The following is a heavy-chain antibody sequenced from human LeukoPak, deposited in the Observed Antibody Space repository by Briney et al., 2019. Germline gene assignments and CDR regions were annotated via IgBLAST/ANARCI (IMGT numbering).Heavy chain of an antibody. V-gene: IGHV1-2*02. CDR1: GYTFIGYY. Sequence: ASVKVSCKASGYTFIGYYMHWVRQAPGQGLEWMGWINPNSGGTNYAQKFQGRVTMTRDTSISTAYMELSRLRSDDTAVYYCASPGRGYSYGLDAFDIWGQGTMVTVSS. CDR3: ASPGRGYSYGLDAFDI. CDR2: INPNSGGT. D-gene: IGHD5-18*01. J-gene: IGHJ3*02.